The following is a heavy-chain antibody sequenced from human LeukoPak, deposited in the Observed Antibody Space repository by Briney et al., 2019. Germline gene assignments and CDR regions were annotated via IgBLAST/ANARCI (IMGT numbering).Heavy chain of an antibody. D-gene: IGHD6-19*01. Sequence: GGSLRLSCAPSGFTFSRYGMDWVRQAPGKGLEWVAFIRYDGSNKYYADSVKGRFTISRDNSKNTLYLQVNSLRTEDTAVYYCTKDVTVPGQAGRTTTKKYFDYWGQGTLVTVSS. CDR2: IRYDGSNK. J-gene: IGHJ4*02. V-gene: IGHV3-30*02. CDR3: TKDVTVPGQAGRTTTKKYFDY. CDR1: GFTFSRYG.